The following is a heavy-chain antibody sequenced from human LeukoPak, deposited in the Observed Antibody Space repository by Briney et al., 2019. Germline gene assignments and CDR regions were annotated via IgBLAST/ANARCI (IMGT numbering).Heavy chain of an antibody. CDR2: IDWDDDK. Sequence: SGPALLKPTQTLTLTCTFSGFSLRTSGMRVSWIRQPPGKALEWLARIDWDDDKFYSTSLKTRLTISKDTSKNQVVLTMTNMDPVDTATYYCARMKMCYNPNDYYFDYWGQGTLVTVSS. CDR3: ARMKMCYNPNDYYFDY. J-gene: IGHJ4*02. V-gene: IGHV2-70*04. CDR1: GFSLRTSGMR. D-gene: IGHD5-24*01.